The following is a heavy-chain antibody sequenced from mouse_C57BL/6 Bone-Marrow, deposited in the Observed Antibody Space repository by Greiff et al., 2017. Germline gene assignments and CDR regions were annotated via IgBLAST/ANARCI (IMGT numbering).Heavy chain of an antibody. CDR1: GYTFTDYY. Sequence: EVQLQQSGPELVKPGASVKISCKASGYTFTDYYMNWVKQSHGKSLEWIGDINPNNGGTSYNQKFKGKATLTVDKSASTAYMELRSLTSEDSAVYYCATGPYWGQGTTRTVSS. V-gene: IGHV1-26*01. J-gene: IGHJ2*01. CDR3: ATGPY. CDR2: INPNNGGT. D-gene: IGHD4-1*01.